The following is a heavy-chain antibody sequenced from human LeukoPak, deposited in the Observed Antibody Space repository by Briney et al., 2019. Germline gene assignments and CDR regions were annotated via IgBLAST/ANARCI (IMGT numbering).Heavy chain of an antibody. CDR3: ARQKWEVVIAKYAFDI. J-gene: IGHJ3*02. D-gene: IGHD2-21*01. CDR2: INHSGST. CDR1: GYSISSDYY. V-gene: IGHV4-38-2*02. Sequence: KPSETLSLTCTVSGYSISSDYYWGWIRQPPGKGLEWIGEINHSGSTNYNPSLKSRVIISVDTSKNQFSLKLSSVTAADTAVYYCARQKWEVVIAKYAFDIWGQGTMVTVSS.